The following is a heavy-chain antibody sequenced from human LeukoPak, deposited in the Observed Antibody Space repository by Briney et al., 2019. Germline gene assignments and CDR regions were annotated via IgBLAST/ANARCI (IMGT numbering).Heavy chain of an antibody. CDR2: IYYSGST. CDR1: GGSISSYY. J-gene: IGHJ4*02. V-gene: IGHV4-59*01. D-gene: IGHD6-19*01. CDR3: ARADLAVAGIDY. Sequence: SETLSLTCTVSGGSISSYYWSWIRQPPGKGLEWIGYIYYSGSTNYNPSLKSRVTISVDTSKNQFPLKLSSVTAADTAVYYCARADLAVAGIDYWGQGTLVTVSS.